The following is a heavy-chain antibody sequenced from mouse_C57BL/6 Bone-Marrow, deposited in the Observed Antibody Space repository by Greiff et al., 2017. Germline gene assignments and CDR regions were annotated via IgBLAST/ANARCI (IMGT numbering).Heavy chain of an antibody. D-gene: IGHD1-1*02. V-gene: IGHV1-52*01. CDR3: AREKGLWTGWYFDV. Sequence: QVQLQQPGAELVRPGSSVKLSCKASGYTFTSYWMHWVKQRPIQGLEWIGNIDPSDSETHYNQKFKDKATLTVDKSSSTAYMQLSSLTSEDSAVYYCAREKGLWTGWYFDVWGTGTTVTVSS. CDR1: GYTFTSYW. CDR2: IDPSDSET. J-gene: IGHJ1*03.